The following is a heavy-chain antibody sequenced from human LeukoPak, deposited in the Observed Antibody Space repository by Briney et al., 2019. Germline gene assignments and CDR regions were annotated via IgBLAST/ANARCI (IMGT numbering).Heavy chain of an antibody. CDR2: ISGSGGST. V-gene: IGHV3-23*01. Sequence: PGGSLRLSCAASGFNFSSYAMSWVRQAPGKGLEWVSAISGSGGSTYYADSVKGRFTISRDNSKNTLYLQMNSLRAEDTAVYYCAKVGERWLTFDYWGQGTLVTVSS. CDR1: GFNFSSYA. CDR3: AKVGERWLTFDY. D-gene: IGHD5-24*01. J-gene: IGHJ4*02.